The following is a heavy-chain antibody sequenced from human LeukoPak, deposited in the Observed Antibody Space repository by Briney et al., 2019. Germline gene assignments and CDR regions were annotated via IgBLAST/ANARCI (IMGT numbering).Heavy chain of an antibody. CDR2: LSNNGDNT. CDR1: GFTFASYA. J-gene: IGHJ3*02. V-gene: IGHV3-23*01. CDR3: VPFAPYDAFDI. Sequence: GGSLRLSCTASGFTFASYAMSWVRQAPGKGLEWVSTLSNNGDNTYYADSVKGRFAISRDNSKNTLYLHMNSLRAEDTAVYYCVPFAPYDAFDIWGQGTMVTVST.